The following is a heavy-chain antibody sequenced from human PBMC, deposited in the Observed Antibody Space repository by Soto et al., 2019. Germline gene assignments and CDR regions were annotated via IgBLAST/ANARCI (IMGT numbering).Heavy chain of an antibody. CDR3: AIPPGVHSSGWPNWFDP. V-gene: IGHV3-23*01. CDR2: ISGSGGST. D-gene: IGHD6-19*01. CDR1: GFTFSSYA. Sequence: GGSLRLSCAASGFTFSSYAMSWVRQAPGKGLEWVSAISGSGGSTYYADSVTGRFTISRDNSKNTLYLQMNSLRAEDTAVYYCAIPPGVHSSGWPNWFDPWGQGTLVTISS. J-gene: IGHJ5*02.